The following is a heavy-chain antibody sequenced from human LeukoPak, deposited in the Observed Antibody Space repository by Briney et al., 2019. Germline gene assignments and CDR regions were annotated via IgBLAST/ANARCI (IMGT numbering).Heavy chain of an antibody. CDR1: GFTFSSYE. Sequence: LSGGSLRLSCAASGFTFSSYEMNWVRQAPGKGLEWVSGISGSGISTYYADSVKGRFTISRDNSKNTLYLQMNSLRAEDTAVYYCARDGEVYGSGSPNDAFDIWGQGTMVTVSS. CDR2: ISGSGIST. V-gene: IGHV3-23*01. CDR3: ARDGEVYGSGSPNDAFDI. D-gene: IGHD3-10*01. J-gene: IGHJ3*02.